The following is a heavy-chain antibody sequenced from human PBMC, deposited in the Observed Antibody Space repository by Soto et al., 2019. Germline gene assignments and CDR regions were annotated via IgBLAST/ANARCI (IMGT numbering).Heavy chain of an antibody. D-gene: IGHD5-18*01. CDR1: GFTFSSYA. Sequence: EVQLVESGGGLVQPGGSLRLSCSASGFTFSSYAMHWVRQAPGKGLEYVSAISSNGGSTYYADSVKGRFTISRDNSKNTLYLQMSSLRAEDTAVYYCVKGGTAMVSDYGMDVWGQGTTVTVSS. CDR3: VKGGTAMVSDYGMDV. J-gene: IGHJ6*02. CDR2: ISSNGGST. V-gene: IGHV3-64D*06.